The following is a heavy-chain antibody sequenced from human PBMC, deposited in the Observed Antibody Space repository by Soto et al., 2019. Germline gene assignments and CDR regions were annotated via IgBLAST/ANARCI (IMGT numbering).Heavy chain of an antibody. V-gene: IGHV4-59*01. CDR2: IYHSGST. CDR1: GGSISSYY. D-gene: IGHD3-3*01. Sequence: PSETLSLTCTVSGGSISSYYWSWIRQPPGKGLEWIGYIYHSGSTNYNPSLKSRVTISVDTSKSQFSLKLSSVTAADTAVYYCARAYYDFWSGYYDPQKGYYFDYWGQGTLVTSPQ. J-gene: IGHJ4*02. CDR3: ARAYYDFWSGYYDPQKGYYFDY.